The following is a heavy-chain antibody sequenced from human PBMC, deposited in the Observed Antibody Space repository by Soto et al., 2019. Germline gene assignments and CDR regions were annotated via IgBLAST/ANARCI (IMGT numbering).Heavy chain of an antibody. V-gene: IGHV1-69*02. CDR3: ATYLRQDIVVVVSEYYMDV. CDR2: IIPILGIA. CDR1: GGTFSSYT. D-gene: IGHD2-15*01. J-gene: IGHJ6*03. Sequence: QVQLVQSGAEVKKPGSSVKVSCNASGGTFSSYTISWVRHAPVQGLEWMGRIIPILGIANYAQKFQGRVTITADKSISTAYMELSSLRSEDTAVYYCATYLRQDIVVVVSEYYMDVWGKGTTVTVSS.